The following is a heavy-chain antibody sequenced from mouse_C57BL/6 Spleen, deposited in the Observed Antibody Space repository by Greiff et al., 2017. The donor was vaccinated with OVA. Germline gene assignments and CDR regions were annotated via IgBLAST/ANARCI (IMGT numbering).Heavy chain of an antibody. CDR3: ERDVDGYRGFAY. V-gene: IGHV1-55*01. D-gene: IGHD2-3*01. CDR2: IYPGSGST. J-gene: IGHJ3*01. CDR1: GYTFTSYW. Sequence: QVQLQQPGAELVKPGASVKMSCKASGYTFTSYWITWVKQRPGQGLEWIGDIYPGSGSTNYNEKFKSKATLTVDKSSSTAYMQLSSLTSEDSAVXSCERDVDGYRGFAYWGQGTLVTVSA.